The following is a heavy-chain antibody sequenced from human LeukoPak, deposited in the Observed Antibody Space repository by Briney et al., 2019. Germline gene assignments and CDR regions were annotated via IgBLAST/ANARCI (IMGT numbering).Heavy chain of an antibody. CDR2: IYYSGST. Sequence: PSETLSFTCTVSGGSISSYYWSWIRQPPGKGLEWIGYIYYSGSTNYNPSLKSRVTISVDTSKNQFSLKLSSVTAADTAVYYCARGVYYGSGSYYRIDYWGQGTLVTVSS. V-gene: IGHV4-59*12. CDR3: ARGVYYGSGSYYRIDY. J-gene: IGHJ4*02. CDR1: GGSISSYY. D-gene: IGHD3-10*01.